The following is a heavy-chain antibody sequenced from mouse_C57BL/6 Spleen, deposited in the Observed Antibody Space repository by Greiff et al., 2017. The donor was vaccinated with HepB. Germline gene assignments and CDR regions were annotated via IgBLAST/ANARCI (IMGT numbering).Heavy chain of an antibody. V-gene: IGHV3-6*01. CDR1: GYSITSGYY. CDR2: ISYDGSN. D-gene: IGHD2-2*01. Sequence: DVKLQESGPGLVKPSQSLSLTCSVTGYSITSGYYWNWIRQFPGNKLEWMGYISYDGSNNYNPSLKNRISITRDTSKNQFFLKLNSVTTEDTATYYCARERMVTAYYFDYWGQGTTLTVSS. J-gene: IGHJ2*01. CDR3: ARERMVTAYYFDY.